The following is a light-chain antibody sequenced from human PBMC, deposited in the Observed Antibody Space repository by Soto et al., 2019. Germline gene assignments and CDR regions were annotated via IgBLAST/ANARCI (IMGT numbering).Light chain of an antibody. CDR1: SSNIGADYD. Sequence: QSVLTQPPSVSGAPGQRVTISCTGSSSNIGADYDVHWYQPLPGTAPKLLIYANTNRPSGVPDRFSGSKSGTSASLAITGLQAEDEADYYCQSYDLRLTAYVFGTGTKVTVL. V-gene: IGLV1-40*01. CDR3: QSYDLRLTAYV. J-gene: IGLJ1*01. CDR2: ANT.